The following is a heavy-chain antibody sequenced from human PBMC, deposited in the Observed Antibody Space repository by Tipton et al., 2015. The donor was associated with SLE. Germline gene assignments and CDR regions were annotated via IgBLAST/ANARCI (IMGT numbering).Heavy chain of an antibody. J-gene: IGHJ5*02. CDR3: AREEGDYNNYGWLDP. CDR1: GGSIGSHY. Sequence: TLSLTCTVSGGSIGSHYWTWIRQPPGKGLEWIGWISYSGNTNFNPSLKSRATISVDTSKNQFSLSLFSVTAADTAVYYCAREEGDYNNYGWLDPWGQGTLVTVSS. D-gene: IGHD4-11*01. V-gene: IGHV4-59*11. CDR2: ISYSGNT.